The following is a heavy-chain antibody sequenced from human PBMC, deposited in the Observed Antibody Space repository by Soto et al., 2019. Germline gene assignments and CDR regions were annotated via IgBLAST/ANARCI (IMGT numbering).Heavy chain of an antibody. CDR1: GFTFSSYA. CDR2: ISGSGGST. V-gene: IGHV3-23*01. J-gene: IGHJ4*02. D-gene: IGHD3-10*01. Sequence: GSLRLSCAASGFTFSSYAMSWVRQAPGKGLEWVSAISGSGGSTYYADSVKGRFTISRDNSKNTLYLQMNSLRAEDTAVYYCAKDRMVRGVADYWGQGTPVTVSS. CDR3: AKDRMVRGVADY.